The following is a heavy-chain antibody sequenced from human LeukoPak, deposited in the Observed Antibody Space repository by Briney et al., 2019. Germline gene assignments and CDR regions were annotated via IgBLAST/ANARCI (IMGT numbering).Heavy chain of an antibody. CDR2: ISNSGGNT. CDR1: GFTFSTYA. CDR3: AKCLYYYDSRSPF. D-gene: IGHD3-22*01. Sequence: GGSLRLSCAASGFTFSTYAMSWVRQAPGKGLEWVSAISNSGGNTYYADSVKGRFTISRDNSKNTLYLQMNSLRAEDTAVYYCAKCLYYYDSRSPFWGQGTLVTVSS. J-gene: IGHJ4*02. V-gene: IGHV3-23*01.